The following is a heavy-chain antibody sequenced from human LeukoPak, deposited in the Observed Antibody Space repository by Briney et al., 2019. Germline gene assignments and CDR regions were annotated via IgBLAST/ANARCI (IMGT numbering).Heavy chain of an antibody. J-gene: IGHJ4*02. D-gene: IGHD5-24*01. Sequence: KPSETLSLTCTVSGGSISSYYWSWIRQPPGKGLEWIGYIYYSGSTNYNPSLKSRVTISVDTSKTHFSLKLSSVTAADTAVYYWARSGRDGIDYWGQGTLVTVSS. CDR1: GGSISSYY. V-gene: IGHV4-59*01. CDR2: IYYSGST. CDR3: ARSGRDGIDY.